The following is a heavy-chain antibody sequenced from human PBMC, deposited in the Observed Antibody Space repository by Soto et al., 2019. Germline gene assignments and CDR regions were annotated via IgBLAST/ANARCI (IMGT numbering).Heavy chain of an antibody. J-gene: IGHJ4*02. D-gene: IGHD1-20*01. V-gene: IGHV1-18*01. Sequence: QVQLVQSGAEVKKPGASVKVSCKASGYTFTSYGISWVRQAPGQGLEWMGWISAYNGNTNYAQKLQGRVTMTTDTSTSKAYRELRSLRSDDTAGYYCARDRRITGTIFDYWGQGTLVTVSS. CDR3: ARDRRITGTIFDY. CDR2: ISAYNGNT. CDR1: GYTFTSYG.